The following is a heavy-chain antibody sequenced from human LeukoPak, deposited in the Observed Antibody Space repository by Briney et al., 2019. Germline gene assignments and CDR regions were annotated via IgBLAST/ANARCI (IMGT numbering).Heavy chain of an antibody. CDR3: AGRQLAIDY. CDR1: GGSISSSSYY. V-gene: IGHV4-39*01. CDR2: IYYSGST. D-gene: IGHD6-13*01. Sequence: PSETLSLTCTVSGGSISSSSYYWGWIRQPPGKGLEWIGSIYYSGSTYYNPSLKSRVTISVDTSKNQFSLRLSSVTAADTAVYYCAGRQLAIDYWGQGTLVTVSS. J-gene: IGHJ4*02.